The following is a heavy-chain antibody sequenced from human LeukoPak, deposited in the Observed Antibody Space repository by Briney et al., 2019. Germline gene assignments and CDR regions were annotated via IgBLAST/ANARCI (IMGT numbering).Heavy chain of an antibody. Sequence: GGSLRLSCAASGFTFSNHAMNWVRQAPGKGLEWVSLISSSGDNAYYADSVRGRFTISRDKSKNTVSLQMNSLRGEDTAVYYCAKDVRVGGGGMDVWGQGTPVTVSS. J-gene: IGHJ6*02. CDR3: AKDVRVGGGGMDV. CDR2: ISSSGDNA. CDR1: GFTFSNHA. D-gene: IGHD1-26*01. V-gene: IGHV3-23*01.